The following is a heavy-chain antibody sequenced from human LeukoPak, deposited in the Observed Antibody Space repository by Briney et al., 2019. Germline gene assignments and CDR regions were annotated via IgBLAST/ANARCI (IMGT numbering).Heavy chain of an antibody. CDR1: LYTFTGFY. CDR2: INPNSGGS. CDR3: SRPTYASRSRYYFDY. J-gene: IGHJ4*02. V-gene: IGHV1-2*02. Sequence: AAVQVSRKPSLYTFTGFYMYWVRQAPRQGLEWVGWINPNSGGSNYAQKFQGRVTMTRDTSISTAYIDPSSVRSDHPGLDYCSRPTYASRSRYYFDYWVPGSMVTV. D-gene: IGHD2-8*01.